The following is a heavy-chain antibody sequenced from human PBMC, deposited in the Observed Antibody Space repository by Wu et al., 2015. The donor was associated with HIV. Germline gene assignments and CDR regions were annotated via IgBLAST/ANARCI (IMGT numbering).Heavy chain of an antibody. Sequence: QVRLVQSGAEVKQPGSSVKVSCRASGGTFTNNVVSWVRQAPGQGLEWMGGIIPIFGTANYAQKFQGRVTITADESTSTAYMELSSLRSEDTAVYYCKMTGSYCSSTSCYEDYWGQGTLVTVSS. V-gene: IGHV1-69*13. CDR1: GGTFTNNV. CDR3: KMTGSYCSSTSCYEDY. CDR2: IIPIFGTA. J-gene: IGHJ4*02. D-gene: IGHD2-2*01.